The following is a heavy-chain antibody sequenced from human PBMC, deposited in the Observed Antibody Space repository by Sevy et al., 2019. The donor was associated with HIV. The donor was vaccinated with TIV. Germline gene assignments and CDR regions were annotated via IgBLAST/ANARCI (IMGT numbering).Heavy chain of an antibody. J-gene: IGHJ6*02. CDR3: AKGYCSAGSCPRDYYYYGMDV. V-gene: IGHV3-23*01. CDR2: VSVTGRST. D-gene: IGHD2-15*01. CDR1: GFTFSSYA. Sequence: GGSLRLSCAASGFTFSSYAMNWVRQAPGKGLDWVSSVSVTGRSTYYADSVEGRFTISRDNSKSTLYLQMNSLRADDTAVYYCAKGYCSAGSCPRDYYYYGMDVWGQGTTVTVSS.